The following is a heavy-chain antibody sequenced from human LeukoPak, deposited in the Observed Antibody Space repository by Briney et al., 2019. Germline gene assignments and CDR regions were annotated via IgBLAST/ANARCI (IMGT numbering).Heavy chain of an antibody. CDR3: ARVPGVSTWFDP. CDR2: IYHSGST. D-gene: IGHD3-3*01. Sequence: PSETLSLTCAVSGGSISSGGYSWSWIRQPPGKGLEWIGYIYHSGSTYYNPSLKSRVTISVDRSKNQFSLKLSSVTAADTAVYYCARVPGVSTWFDPWGQGTLVTVSS. V-gene: IGHV4-30-2*01. J-gene: IGHJ5*02. CDR1: GGSISSGGYS.